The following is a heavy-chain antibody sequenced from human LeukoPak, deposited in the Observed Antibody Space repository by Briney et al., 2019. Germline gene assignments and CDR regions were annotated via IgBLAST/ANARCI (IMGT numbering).Heavy chain of an antibody. D-gene: IGHD5-12*01. V-gene: IGHV1-2*02. J-gene: IGHJ4*02. CDR3: ARQYGGYQANFDY. Sequence: ASVKVSCKASGYTFTGYYMHWVRQAPGQGLEWMGWINPNSGGTNYAQKFQGRVTMTRDTSISTAYMELSRLRSDDTAVYYCARQYGGYQANFDYWGQGTLVTVSS. CDR1: GYTFTGYY. CDR2: INPNSGGT.